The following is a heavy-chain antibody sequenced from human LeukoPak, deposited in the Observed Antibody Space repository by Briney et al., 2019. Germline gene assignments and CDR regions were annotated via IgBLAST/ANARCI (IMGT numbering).Heavy chain of an antibody. V-gene: IGHV3-30-3*01. D-gene: IGHD2-21*02. CDR2: ISYDGSNK. CDR3: ARDLVVTTYNFDY. CDR1: GVTFSSYA. Sequence: GRSLRLSCAASGVTFSSYAMHWVRQAPGKGLEWVAVISYDGSNKYYADSVKGRFTISRDNSKNTLYLQMNSLRAEDTAVYYCARDLVVTTYNFDYWGQGTLVTVSS. J-gene: IGHJ4*02.